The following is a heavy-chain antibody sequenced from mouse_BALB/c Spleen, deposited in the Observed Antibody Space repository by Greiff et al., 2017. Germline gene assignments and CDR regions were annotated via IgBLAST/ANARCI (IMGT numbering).Heavy chain of an antibody. Sequence: VHVKQSGAELVKPGASVKLSCTASGFNIKDTYMHWVKQRPEQGLEWIGRIDPANGNTKYDPKFQGKATITADTSSNTAYLQLSSLTSEDTAVYYCAEGYGYGYWGQGTTLTVSS. CDR2: IDPANGNT. CDR3: AEGYGYGY. V-gene: IGHV14-3*02. D-gene: IGHD1-2*01. CDR1: GFNIKDTY. J-gene: IGHJ2*01.